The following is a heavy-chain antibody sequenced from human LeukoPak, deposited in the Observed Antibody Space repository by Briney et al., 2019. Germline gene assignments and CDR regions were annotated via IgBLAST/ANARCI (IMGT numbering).Heavy chain of an antibody. D-gene: IGHD6-13*01. V-gene: IGHV1-46*01. CDR1: EYPFTSHY. CDR3: ARPGSPAAGASDFHH. Sequence: ASVKVSCKTSEYPFTSHYIHWVRQAPGQGLEWMGLINPSSGSTSYAQKFLGRVTMTRDTSTSTVHMDLSSLRSEDMAVYYCARPGSPAAGASDFHHWGQGTLVTVSS. CDR2: INPSSGST. J-gene: IGHJ1*01.